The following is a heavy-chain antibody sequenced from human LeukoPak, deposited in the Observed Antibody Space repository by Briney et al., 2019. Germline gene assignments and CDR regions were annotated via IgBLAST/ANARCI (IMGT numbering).Heavy chain of an antibody. CDR3: ASETRTTGVALDI. CDR2: IYPGDSDT. CDR1: GYSFTSYW. J-gene: IGHJ3*02. D-gene: IGHD4-11*01. V-gene: IGHV5-51*01. Sequence: GESLKISCKGSGYSFTSYWIGWVRQMPGKGLEWMGIIYPGDSDTRYSPSFQGQVTISADKSISTAYLQWSSLKASDTAMYYCASETRTTGVALDIWGQGTMVTVSS.